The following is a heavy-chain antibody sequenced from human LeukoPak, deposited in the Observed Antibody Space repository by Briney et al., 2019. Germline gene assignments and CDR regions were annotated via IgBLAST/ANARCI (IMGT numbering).Heavy chain of an antibody. J-gene: IGHJ3*02. V-gene: IGHV3-13*01. CDR2: IGTGGDT. CDR3: ARGRVRGCTGGSCKDAFDI. D-gene: IGHD2-15*01. CDR1: GFTFSNYD. Sequence: GGSLRLSCAASGFTFSNYDMHWVRQVAGKGLEWVSAIGTGGDTYYPGSVKGRFTISRDNAKNSLYLQMNSLRAEDTAIYYCARGRVRGCTGGSCKDAFDIWGQGTMVTVSS.